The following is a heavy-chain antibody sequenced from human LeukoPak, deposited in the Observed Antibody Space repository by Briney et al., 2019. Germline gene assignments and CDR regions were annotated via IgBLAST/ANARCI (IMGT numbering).Heavy chain of an antibody. V-gene: IGHV3-66*02. CDR1: GFTFSNTW. J-gene: IGHJ4*02. CDR2: IYTGGTT. CDR3: ARDKLGSGYSSDFDY. Sequence: GGSLRLSCAASGFTFSNTWVSWVRQAPGKGLEWVSAIYTGGTTYYADSVKGRFTISRDNSKNTLYLQMNSLRAEDTAVYYCARDKLGSGYSSDFDYWGQGTLVTVSS. D-gene: IGHD6-19*01.